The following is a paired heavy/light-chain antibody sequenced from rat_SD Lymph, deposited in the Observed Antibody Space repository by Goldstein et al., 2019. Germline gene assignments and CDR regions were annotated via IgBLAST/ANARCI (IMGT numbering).Heavy chain of an antibody. D-gene: IGHD1-3*01. V-gene: IGHV5-34*01. Sequence: EVQLVESGGGLVQPGRSLKLSCVASGFTFSNYGMNWIRQAPGKGLEWVAYISSGSSYIYYAETVKGRFTISRDNAKNTLYLQMTSLRSEDTALYYCARLFNYGSSFDYWGQGVMVTVSS. CDR2: ISSGSSYI. CDR3: ARLFNYGSSFDY. CDR1: GFTFSNYG. J-gene: IGHJ2*01.
Light chain of an antibody. V-gene: IGKV6S5*01. CDR2: YAS. J-gene: IGKJ1*01. CDR1: QNVGNN. Sequence: NIVMTQSPKSMSISVGDRVTMNCKASQNVGNNIAWYQQKPGQSPKLLIYYASNRYTGVPDRFTGGGYGTDFTLTINSVQAEDAAFYYCQRIYNSPWTFGGGTKLELK. CDR3: QRIYNSPWT.